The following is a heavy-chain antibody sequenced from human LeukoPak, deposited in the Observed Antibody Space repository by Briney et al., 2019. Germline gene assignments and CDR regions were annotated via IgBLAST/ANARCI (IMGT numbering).Heavy chain of an antibody. V-gene: IGHV4-59*08. CDR3: ARLSPLYCSGGSCYSARYFDY. CDR2: IYYSGST. Sequence: PSETLSLTCTVSGGSISSYYWSWILQPPGKGLEWIGYIYYSGSTNYNPSLKSRVTISVDTSKNQFSLKLSSVTAADTAVYYCARLSPLYCSGGSCYSARYFDYWGQGTLVTVSS. J-gene: IGHJ4*02. CDR1: GGSISSYY. D-gene: IGHD2-15*01.